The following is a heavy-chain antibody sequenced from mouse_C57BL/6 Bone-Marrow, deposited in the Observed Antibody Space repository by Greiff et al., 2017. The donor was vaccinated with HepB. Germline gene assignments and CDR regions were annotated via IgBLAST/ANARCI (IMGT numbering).Heavy chain of an antibody. Sequence: EVKVIESGGGLVQPGGSLKLSCAASGFTFSDYYMYWVRQTPEKRLEWVAYISNGGGSTYYPDTVKGRFTISRDNAKNTLYLQMRRLKSEDTAMYYCARQCSYWYFDVWGTGTTVTVSS. CDR3: ARQCSYWYFDV. V-gene: IGHV5-12*01. CDR2: ISNGGGST. J-gene: IGHJ1*03. CDR1: GFTFSDYY.